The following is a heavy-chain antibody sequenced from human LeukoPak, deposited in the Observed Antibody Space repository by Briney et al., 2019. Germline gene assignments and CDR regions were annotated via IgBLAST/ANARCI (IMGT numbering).Heavy chain of an antibody. CDR3: TLYYYDSSTYGMDV. D-gene: IGHD3-22*01. CDR2: IKSKTDGGAI. J-gene: IGHJ6*02. V-gene: IGHV3-15*01. Sequence: GGSLRLSCEASGFTFSKAWMSWVRQAPGRGLEWVGRIKSKTDGGAIDYAGPVKGRFSISRDDSKSTLHLQMNSLKGEDTAVYYYTLYYYDSSTYGMDVWGQGTTVTVSS. CDR1: GFTFSKAW.